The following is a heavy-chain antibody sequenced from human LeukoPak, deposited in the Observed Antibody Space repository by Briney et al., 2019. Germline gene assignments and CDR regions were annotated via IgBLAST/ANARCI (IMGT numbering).Heavy chain of an antibody. J-gene: IGHJ4*02. CDR1: GFTFSDYY. V-gene: IGHV3-11*01. Sequence: KPGGSLRLSCAASGFTFSDYYMSWIRQAPGKGLEWVSYISGSGNTMYYGDSVKGRFTISRDNAKNSLYLQMNSLRAEDTAVYYCARGRWLQIPEFSGLRGQGTLVTVSS. D-gene: IGHD5-24*01. CDR2: ISGSGNTM. CDR3: ARGRWLQIPEFSGL.